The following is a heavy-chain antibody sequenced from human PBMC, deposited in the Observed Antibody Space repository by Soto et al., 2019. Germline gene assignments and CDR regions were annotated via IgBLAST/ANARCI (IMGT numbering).Heavy chain of an antibody. CDR3: AKAQETMIVVVILDY. D-gene: IGHD3-22*01. J-gene: IGHJ4*02. Sequence: GGSLRLSCAASGFTFSSYGMHWVRQAPGKGLEWVAVISYDGSNKYYADSVKGRFTISRDNSKNTLYLQMNSLRAEDTAVYYCAKAQETMIVVVILDYWGQGTLVTVSS. CDR1: GFTFSSYG. V-gene: IGHV3-30*18. CDR2: ISYDGSNK.